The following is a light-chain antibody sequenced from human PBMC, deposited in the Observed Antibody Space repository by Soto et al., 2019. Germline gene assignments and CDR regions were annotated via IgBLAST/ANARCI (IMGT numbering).Light chain of an antibody. J-gene: IGKJ1*01. Sequence: EIVMTQSPATLSVSPGERATLSCRASQSVSSNLAWYQQKPGQAPRLLMYGASSRVTGIPARFSGSGSGTEFTLTISSLQSEDFAVYYCQQYNSRWTFGQGTKVDIK. V-gene: IGKV3-15*01. CDR3: QQYNSRWT. CDR2: GAS. CDR1: QSVSSN.